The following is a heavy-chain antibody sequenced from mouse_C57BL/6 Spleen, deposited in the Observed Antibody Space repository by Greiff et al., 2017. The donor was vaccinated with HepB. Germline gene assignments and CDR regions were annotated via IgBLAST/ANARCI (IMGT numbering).Heavy chain of an antibody. V-gene: IGHV5-17*01. D-gene: IGHD2-1*01. CDR2: ISSGSSTI. CDR1: GFTFSDYG. J-gene: IGHJ2*01. CDR3: ARVGNYYYFDY. Sequence: EVKLMESGGGLVKPGGSLKLSCAASGFTFSDYGMHWVRQAPEKGLEWVAYISSGSSTIYYADTVKGRFTISRDNAKNTLFLQMTSLRSEDTAMYYCARVGNYYYFDYWGQGTTLTVSS.